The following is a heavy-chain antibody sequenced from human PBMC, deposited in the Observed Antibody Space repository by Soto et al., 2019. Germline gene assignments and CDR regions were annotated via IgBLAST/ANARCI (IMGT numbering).Heavy chain of an antibody. V-gene: IGHV5-10-1*01. Sequence: GEALNLSCTVSGYRFTIYFSSWVRQMPGKGLEWMGRIDPSDSYTNYSPSFQGHVTISADKSISTAYLQWSSLKASDTAMYYCARHRREPKTGYSSGWYGRGPYDYWGQGTLVTVSS. D-gene: IGHD6-19*01. CDR3: ARHRREPKTGYSSGWYGRGPYDY. CDR1: GYRFTIYF. J-gene: IGHJ4*02. CDR2: IDPSDSYT.